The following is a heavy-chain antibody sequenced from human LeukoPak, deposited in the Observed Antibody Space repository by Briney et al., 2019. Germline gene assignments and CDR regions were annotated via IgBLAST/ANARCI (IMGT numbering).Heavy chain of an antibody. V-gene: IGHV3-23*01. CDR1: GFTFSSYA. CDR2: ISGSGGST. D-gene: IGHD2-2*01. Sequence: GGSLRLSCAASGFTFSSYAMSWVRQAPGKGLEWVSAISGSGGSTYYADSVKGRFSISRDNSKNTLYLQMNSLGAEDTAVYYCSSTSLAWAGFDYWGQGTLVTVSS. J-gene: IGHJ4*02. CDR3: SSTSLAWAGFDY.